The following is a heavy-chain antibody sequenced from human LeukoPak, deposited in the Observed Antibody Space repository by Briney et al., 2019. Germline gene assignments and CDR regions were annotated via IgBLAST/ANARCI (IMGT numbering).Heavy chain of an antibody. CDR3: ARRRSGSYFPDY. CDR2: INPNSGGT. CDR1: GYTFTGYY. Sequence: ASVKVSCKASGYTFTGYYMHWVRQPPGQVLEWMGWINPNSGGTNYAQKFQGRVTMTRDTSISTAYMELSRLRSDDTAVYYCARRRSGSYFPDYWGQGTLVTVSS. J-gene: IGHJ4*02. D-gene: IGHD1-26*01. V-gene: IGHV1-2*02.